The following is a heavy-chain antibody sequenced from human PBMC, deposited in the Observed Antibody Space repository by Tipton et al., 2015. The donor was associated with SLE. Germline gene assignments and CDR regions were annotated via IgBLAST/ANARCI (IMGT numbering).Heavy chain of an antibody. J-gene: IGHJ4*02. CDR2: IYYSGST. D-gene: IGHD2-2*02. CDR1: GGSISSSSYY. V-gene: IGHV4-39*01. Sequence: GLVKPSETLSLTCTVSGGSISSSSYYWGWIRQPPGKGLEWIGSIYYSGSTNYNPSLKSRVTISVDTSKNQFSLKLSSVTAADTAVYYCARGLGYCSSTSCYTGYYFDYWGQGTLVTVSS. CDR3: ARGLGYCSSTSCYTGYYFDY.